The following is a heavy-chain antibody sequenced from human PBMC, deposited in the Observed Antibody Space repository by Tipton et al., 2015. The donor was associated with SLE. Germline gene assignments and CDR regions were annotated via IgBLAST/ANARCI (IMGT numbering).Heavy chain of an antibody. Sequence: TLSLTCAVYGGSFSGFYWSWIRQPPGKGLEWIGDINHIGNTHYNPSLKSRITISVDTSKNQFSLNLSSVTAADTAVYYCARGRGRITIFGVVAYDSWGQGTLVTVSS. CDR3: ARGRGRITIFGVVAYDS. J-gene: IGHJ4*02. CDR2: INHIGNT. CDR1: GGSFSGFY. V-gene: IGHV4-34*01. D-gene: IGHD3-3*01.